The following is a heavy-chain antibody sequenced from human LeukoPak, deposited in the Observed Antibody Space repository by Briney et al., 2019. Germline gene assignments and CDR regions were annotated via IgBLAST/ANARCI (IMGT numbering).Heavy chain of an antibody. J-gene: IGHJ4*02. Sequence: GGSLRLSCAASGFTFSSYWMNWTRQAPGKGLEWVSSISSSSSYIYYADSVKGRFTISRDNAKNSLYLQMNSLRAEDTAVYYCARGGRDGYNYYWGQGTLVTVSS. CDR3: ARGGRDGYNYY. CDR2: ISSSSSYI. D-gene: IGHD5-24*01. V-gene: IGHV3-21*01. CDR1: GFTFSSYW.